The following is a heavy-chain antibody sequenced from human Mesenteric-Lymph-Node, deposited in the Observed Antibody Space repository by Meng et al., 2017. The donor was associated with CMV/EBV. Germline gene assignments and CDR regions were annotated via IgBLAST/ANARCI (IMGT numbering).Heavy chain of an antibody. D-gene: IGHD1-26*01. CDR2: INPNKGDT. CDR3: AVVGSYHVFDI. Sequence: ASVKVSCKTSGYTFNGYYMHWVRQAPGQGLEWMGWINPNKGDTDYAQKFQGRVTMTRDTSISTAYMELSRLRSDDTATYYCAVVGSYHVFDIWGQGTMVTVSS. V-gene: IGHV1-2*02. CDR1: GYTFNGYY. J-gene: IGHJ3*02.